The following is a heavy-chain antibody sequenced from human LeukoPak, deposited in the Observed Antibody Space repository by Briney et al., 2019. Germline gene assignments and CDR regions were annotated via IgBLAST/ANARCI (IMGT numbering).Heavy chain of an antibody. CDR1: GFTFSSYA. Sequence: GGSLRLSCAASGFTFSSYAMSWVRQAPGKGLEWVSSITGSGGGTYYADSVKGRFTISRDNSKNTLYLQMNSLRVEDSAVYYCAKKGRSGGSCYYFDSWGQGTLVTVSS. CDR2: ITGSGGGT. V-gene: IGHV3-23*01. CDR3: AKKGRSGGSCYYFDS. J-gene: IGHJ4*02. D-gene: IGHD2-15*01.